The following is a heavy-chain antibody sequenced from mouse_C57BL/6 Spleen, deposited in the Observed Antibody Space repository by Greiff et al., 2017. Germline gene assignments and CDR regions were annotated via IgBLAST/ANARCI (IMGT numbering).Heavy chain of an antibody. J-gene: IGHJ4*01. Sequence: QVQLQQSGPELVKPGASVKISCKASGYAFSSSWMNWVKQRPGKGLEWIGRIYPGDGDTNYNGKFKGKATLTADKSSSTAYMQLRSLTSEDSAVYFCARGLRDAMDYWGQGTSVTVSS. CDR2: IYPGDGDT. CDR1: GYAFSSSW. CDR3: ARGLRDAMDY. V-gene: IGHV1-82*01. D-gene: IGHD2-2*01.